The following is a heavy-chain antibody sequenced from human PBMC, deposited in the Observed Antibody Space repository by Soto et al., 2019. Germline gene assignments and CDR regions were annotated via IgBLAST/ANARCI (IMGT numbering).Heavy chain of an antibody. J-gene: IGHJ4*02. CDR1: GGTFSSYA. Sequence: QVQLVQSGAEVKKPGSSVKVSCKASGGTFSSYAISWVRQAPGQGLEWMGGIIPIFGTANYAQKFQGRVTITADESTSTAYMELGSLRSEDTAVYYCARDTREGNEGVVVAARDWGQGTLVTVSS. D-gene: IGHD2-15*01. V-gene: IGHV1-69*01. CDR2: IIPIFGTA. CDR3: ARDTREGNEGVVVAARD.